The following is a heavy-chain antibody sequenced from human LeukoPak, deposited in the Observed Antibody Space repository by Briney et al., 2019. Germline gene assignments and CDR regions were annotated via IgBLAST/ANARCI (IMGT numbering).Heavy chain of an antibody. CDR3: ARKEGSTSFGPYYYGMDV. D-gene: IGHD2-2*01. CDR2: ISAYNGNT. J-gene: IGHJ6*02. Sequence: ASVKVSCKASGYTFTSYGISWVRQAPGQGLEWMGWISAYNGNTNYAQKLQGRVTMTTDTSTSTAYMELRSLRSDDTAVYYCARKEGSTSFGPYYYGMDVWGQGTTVTVSS. CDR1: GYTFTSYG. V-gene: IGHV1-18*01.